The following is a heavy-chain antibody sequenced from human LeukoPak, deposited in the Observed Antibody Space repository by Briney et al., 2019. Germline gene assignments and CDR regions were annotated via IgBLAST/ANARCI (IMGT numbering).Heavy chain of an antibody. J-gene: IGHJ4*02. Sequence: SGPALVKPTQTLTLTCTFSGFSLSTSDVGLGWIRQPPGKALEWLAFINWADDKRYSPPLKSRLTITKDTSKNQVVLTMTNMDPVDTATYYCAHGIFPDYWGQGTLVTVSS. CDR3: AHGIFPDY. D-gene: IGHD2-15*01. CDR2: INWADDK. CDR1: GFSLSTSDVG. V-gene: IGHV2-5*02.